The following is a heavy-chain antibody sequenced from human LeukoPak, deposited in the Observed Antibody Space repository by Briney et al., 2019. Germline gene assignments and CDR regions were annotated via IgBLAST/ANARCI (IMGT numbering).Heavy chain of an antibody. CDR1: GFTFSSYA. J-gene: IGHJ4*02. Sequence: GGSLGLSCAASGFTFSSYAMNWVRQAPGKGLEWVSAISGSGGSTYYADSVKGRFTISRDNSKNTLYLQMNSLRAEDTAVYYCAKVRELYCTNGACYDFGYWGQGTLVTVSS. V-gene: IGHV3-23*01. CDR3: AKVRELYCTNGACYDFGY. CDR2: ISGSGGST. D-gene: IGHD2-8*01.